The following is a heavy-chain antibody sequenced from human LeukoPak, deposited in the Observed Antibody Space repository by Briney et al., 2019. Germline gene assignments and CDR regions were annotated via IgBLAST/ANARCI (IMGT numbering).Heavy chain of an antibody. Sequence: GGSLRLSCAASGFTFSSYGMSWVRQAPGKGLEWVSIIYSGGSTFYADSVKGRFTISRDNSKNTLYLQMNSLRAEDTAVYHCARGGSYLSAFDIWGQGTMVTVSS. D-gene: IGHD1-26*01. CDR2: IYSGGST. J-gene: IGHJ3*02. CDR1: GFTFSSYG. V-gene: IGHV3-53*01. CDR3: ARGGSYLSAFDI.